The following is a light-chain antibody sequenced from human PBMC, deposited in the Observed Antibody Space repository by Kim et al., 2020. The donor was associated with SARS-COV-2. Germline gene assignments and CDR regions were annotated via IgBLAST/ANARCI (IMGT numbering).Light chain of an antibody. CDR3: SAWDDSLSTWV. J-gene: IGLJ3*02. CDR2: RNN. V-gene: IGLV10-54*04. CDR1: PKNVGNRG. Sequence: PTATLTCTGKPKNVGNRGAAWLQQHQGHPPKLLSYRNNNRPSGISDRFSASRSGNTASLTITGLQPEDEADYYCSAWDDSLSTWVFGEGTQLTVL.